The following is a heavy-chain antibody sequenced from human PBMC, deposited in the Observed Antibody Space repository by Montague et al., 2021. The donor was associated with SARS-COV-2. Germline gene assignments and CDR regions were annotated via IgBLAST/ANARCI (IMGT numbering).Heavy chain of an antibody. Sequence: SETLSLTCAVSDGSISSPNWWNWVRQPPGKGLEWIGEIYYTGNTNYNPSLKSRVTIFIDKYKNHFSLQLSSVTAADTAVYYCARGVTYHYGMDVWGQGTTVAVSS. D-gene: IGHD2-21*02. CDR2: IYYTGNT. CDR1: DGSISSPNW. CDR3: ARGVTYHYGMDV. J-gene: IGHJ6*02. V-gene: IGHV4-4*02.